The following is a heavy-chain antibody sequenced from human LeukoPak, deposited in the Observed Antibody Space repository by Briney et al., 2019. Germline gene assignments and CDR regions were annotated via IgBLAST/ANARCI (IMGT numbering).Heavy chain of an antibody. CDR1: GGTFSSYA. Sequence: ASVKVSCKASGGTFSSYAISWVRQAPGQGLEWMGIINPRGGSASAAQKFQGRLTLTRDTSTSTVYMDLSSLRSQDTAVYYCARDYHGSGSLTTFDYWGQGTLVTVSS. V-gene: IGHV1-46*01. CDR2: INPRGGSA. D-gene: IGHD3-10*01. CDR3: ARDYHGSGSLTTFDY. J-gene: IGHJ4*02.